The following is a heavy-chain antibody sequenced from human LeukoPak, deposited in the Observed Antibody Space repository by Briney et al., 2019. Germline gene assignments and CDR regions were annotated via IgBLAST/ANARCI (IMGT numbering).Heavy chain of an antibody. D-gene: IGHD2-2*01. V-gene: IGHV5-51*01. Sequence: GESLKISCKGSGYSFTTYWIGWVRQVPGKGLEWMGIIYPGDPDTRYSPSFEGQVTISADKSISTAYLQWSSLKASDTAMYFCARHDGGCSSASCRIPYWGQGTLVTVSS. CDR1: GYSFTTYW. CDR2: IYPGDPDT. CDR3: ARHDGGCSSASCRIPY. J-gene: IGHJ4*02.